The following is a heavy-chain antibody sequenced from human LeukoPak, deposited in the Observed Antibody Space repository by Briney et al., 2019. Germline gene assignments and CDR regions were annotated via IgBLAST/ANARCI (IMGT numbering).Heavy chain of an antibody. D-gene: IGHD6-6*01. V-gene: IGHV3-23*01. CDR1: GFTFSSYA. Sequence: PGGSLRLSCAASGFTFSSYAMSWVRQAPGKGLEWVSAISGSGGSTYYADSVKGRFTISRDNSKNTLYLQMNSLRAEGTAVYYCARDHCRGSSSFDYWGQGTLVTVSS. J-gene: IGHJ4*02. CDR2: ISGSGGST. CDR3: ARDHCRGSSSFDY.